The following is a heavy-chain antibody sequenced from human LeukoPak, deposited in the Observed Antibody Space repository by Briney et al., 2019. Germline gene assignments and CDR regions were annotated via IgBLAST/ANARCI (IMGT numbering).Heavy chain of an antibody. CDR1: HHSISSNYY. V-gene: IGHV4-38-2*02. CDR3: ARSSGYMSY. Sequence: SETLSLTCTVSHHSISSNYYWGWIRQPPGKGLEWIGSIYHSGSTYYNPSLKSRVTISVDTSKNQFSLKLTSVTAADTAVYYCARSSGYMSYWGQGTLVTVSS. D-gene: IGHD3-22*01. CDR2: IYHSGST. J-gene: IGHJ4*02.